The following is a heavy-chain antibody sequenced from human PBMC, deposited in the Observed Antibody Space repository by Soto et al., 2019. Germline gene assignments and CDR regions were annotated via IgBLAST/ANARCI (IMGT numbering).Heavy chain of an antibody. V-gene: IGHV3-21*01. J-gene: IGHJ6*02. CDR1: GFTFSSYS. D-gene: IGHD2-2*01. Sequence: PGGSLRLSCAASGFTFSSYSMNWVRQAPGKGLEWVSSISSSSSYIYYADSVKGRFTISRDNAKNSLYLQMNSLRAEDTAVYYCARDLVVVVVPAALYGMDVWGQATTVTVSS. CDR2: ISSSSSYI. CDR3: ARDLVVVVVPAALYGMDV.